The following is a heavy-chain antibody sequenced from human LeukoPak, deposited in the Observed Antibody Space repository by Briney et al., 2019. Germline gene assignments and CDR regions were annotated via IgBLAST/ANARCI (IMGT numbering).Heavy chain of an antibody. CDR1: GFTFSNYW. V-gene: IGHV3-7*05. J-gene: IGHJ4*02. CDR3: ASTQTFDY. CDR2: IKQDGSEK. Sequence: GGSLRLSCAASGFTFSNYWMSWVRQALGKGLEWVANIKQDGSEKYYADSVKGRFTISRDNAKSSLYLQLNSLRVEDTAVYHCASTQTFDYWGQGTLVTVPS.